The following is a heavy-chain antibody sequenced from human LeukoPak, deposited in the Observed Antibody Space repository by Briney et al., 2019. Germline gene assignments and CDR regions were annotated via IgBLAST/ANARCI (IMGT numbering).Heavy chain of an antibody. J-gene: IGHJ3*02. CDR2: ISYDGNNK. Sequence: GRSLRLSCAASGFTFRNYGMYWVREAPGKGLEWVAVISYDGNNKYYVDSVKGRFTISRDNSKNTLYLQMNSLRADDTAVYYCARRAYNWGAFDIWGQGTMVTVS. D-gene: IGHD5-24*01. CDR3: ARRAYNWGAFDI. V-gene: IGHV3-30*03. CDR1: GFTFRNYG.